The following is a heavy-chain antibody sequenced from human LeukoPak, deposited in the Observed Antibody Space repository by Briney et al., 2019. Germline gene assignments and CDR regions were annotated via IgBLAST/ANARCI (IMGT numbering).Heavy chain of an antibody. Sequence: QPGGSLRLSCEASGYIFSSYAMSWVRQAPGKGLEWVSVISNSGATTDYADSVKGRFTISRDNSKNTLSLQMNSLRAEDTAVYYCAMEEVYYYVPGTYYTLAPFDYWGQGTLVTVSS. V-gene: IGHV3-23*01. CDR2: ISNSGATT. CDR3: AMEEVYYYVPGTYYTLAPFDY. D-gene: IGHD3-10*01. J-gene: IGHJ4*02. CDR1: GYIFSSYA.